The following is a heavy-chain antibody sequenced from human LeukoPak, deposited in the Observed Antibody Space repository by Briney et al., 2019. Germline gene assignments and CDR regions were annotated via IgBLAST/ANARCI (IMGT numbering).Heavy chain of an antibody. CDR3: ARACMGNWNYLFHAFDI. Sequence: PGGSLRLSCAATGFTFSSYWMHWVRQAPGKGPVWLARINSDGYSISYADSVTGRFTISRDNAKKTLYLQMNTLRAEDTAVYYCARACMGNWNYLFHAFDIWGQGTMVTVSS. D-gene: IGHD1-7*01. V-gene: IGHV3-74*01. J-gene: IGHJ3*02. CDR2: INSDGYSI. CDR1: GFTFSSYW.